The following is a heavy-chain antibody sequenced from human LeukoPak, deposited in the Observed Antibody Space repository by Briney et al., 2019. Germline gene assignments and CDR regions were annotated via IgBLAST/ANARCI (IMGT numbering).Heavy chain of an antibody. CDR2: MSGRGCST. CDR1: GFTFSNYA. CDR3: AKVGIRISLIVVVFTTADDWYFDL. V-gene: IGHV3-23*01. D-gene: IGHD3-22*01. J-gene: IGHJ2*01. Sequence: GGSLRLSCAASGFTFSNYAMSWVRQAPGKGLEGVSGMSGRGCSTYYGDSVKGRLTISRDNSKNTLYLHMDSLRAEDTAVYYCAKVGIRISLIVVVFTTADDWYFDLWGRGTLVTVSS.